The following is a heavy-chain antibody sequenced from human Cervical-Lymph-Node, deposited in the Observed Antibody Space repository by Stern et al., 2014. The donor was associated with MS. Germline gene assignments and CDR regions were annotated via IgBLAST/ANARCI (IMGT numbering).Heavy chain of an antibody. Sequence: VQLVESGPEVKKPGSSVKVSCKASGGTFSNYAISWVRQAPGQGLEWMGGLIIIFDTANYAQKFQGRVTISADESTSTAYMELSSLRSEDTAVYYCARASERSGYYPDYFQYWGQGTPVTGSS. D-gene: IGHD3-22*01. CDR1: GGTFSNYA. V-gene: IGHV1-69*01. J-gene: IGHJ1*01. CDR2: LIIIFDTA. CDR3: ARASERSGYYPDYFQY.